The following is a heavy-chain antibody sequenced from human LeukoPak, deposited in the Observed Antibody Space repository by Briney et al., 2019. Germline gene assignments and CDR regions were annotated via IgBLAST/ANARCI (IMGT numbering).Heavy chain of an antibody. Sequence: PGGSLRLSCAASGFTFSSYAMSWVRQAPGKGLEWVSAISGSGGSTYYADSVKGRFTISRDNSKNTLYLQMNSLRAEDTAVYYCSKDLNFWPDAFDIWGQGTMVTVSS. CDR2: ISGSGGST. CDR3: SKDLNFWPDAFDI. D-gene: IGHD3-3*01. CDR1: GFTFSSYA. J-gene: IGHJ3*02. V-gene: IGHV3-23*01.